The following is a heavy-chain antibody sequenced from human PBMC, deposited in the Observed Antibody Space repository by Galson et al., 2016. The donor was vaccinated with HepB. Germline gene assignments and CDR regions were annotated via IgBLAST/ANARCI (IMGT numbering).Heavy chain of an antibody. CDR3: ARQNSRGLVWRNYLDY. Sequence: LSLTCSVSGVSFSDFYWNWIRQRPGEGLEWIGYISNRATTIYNPSLRSRVTISLDTSKSQFFLRMSSVTAADTAIYYCARQNSRGLVWRNYLDYWGQGSLVTVSS. J-gene: IGHJ4*02. CDR1: GVSFSDFY. D-gene: IGHD2/OR15-2a*01. CDR2: ISNRATT. V-gene: IGHV4-59*08.